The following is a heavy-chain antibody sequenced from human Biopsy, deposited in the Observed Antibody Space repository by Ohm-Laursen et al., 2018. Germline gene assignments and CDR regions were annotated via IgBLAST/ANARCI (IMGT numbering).Heavy chain of an antibody. D-gene: IGHD6-19*01. CDR1: GGSFTGHY. CDR2: ISHTGYT. V-gene: IGHV4-59*08. CDR3: VAYPSSGFFENNDDFAMDV. Sequence: GTLSLTCTVSGGSFTGHYWTWIRQPPGKGLEWIGHISHTGYTSYKSSLKSRVTISLDTSRKHFSLRLTSLAAADTTVYYCVAYPSSGFFENNDDFAMDVWGQGTTVIVSS. J-gene: IGHJ6*02.